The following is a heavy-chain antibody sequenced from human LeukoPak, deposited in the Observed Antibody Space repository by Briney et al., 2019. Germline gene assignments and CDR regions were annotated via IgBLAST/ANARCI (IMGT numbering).Heavy chain of an antibody. V-gene: IGHV3-48*01. CDR3: ARGYYDFWSGYQNRFDP. Sequence: GGSLRLSCAASGFTFSSYSMNWVRQAPGKGLEWVSYISSSSTIYYADSVKGRFTISRDNAKNSLYLQMNSLRAEDTAVYYCARGYYDFWSGYQNRFDPWGQGTLVTVSS. CDR1: GFTFSSYS. D-gene: IGHD3-3*01. CDR2: ISSSSTI. J-gene: IGHJ5*02.